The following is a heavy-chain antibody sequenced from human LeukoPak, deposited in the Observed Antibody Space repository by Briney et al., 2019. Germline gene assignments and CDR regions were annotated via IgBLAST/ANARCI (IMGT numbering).Heavy chain of an antibody. CDR3: ASPPGERDY. CDR2: ISNSGGST. J-gene: IGHJ4*02. Sequence: GSLRLSCAASGFTFSTTAMTWVRQAPGKGLEWVSGISNSGGSTDYADSVKGRFTISRDNSKNTLYLQMNSLRAEDTAVYYCASPPGERDYWGQGTLVTVSS. D-gene: IGHD4-17*01. CDR1: GFTFSTTA. V-gene: IGHV3-23*01.